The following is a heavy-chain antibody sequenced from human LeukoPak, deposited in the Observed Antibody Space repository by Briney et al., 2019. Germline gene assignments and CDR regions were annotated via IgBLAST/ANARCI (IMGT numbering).Heavy chain of an antibody. CDR3: ARERNFYYFDY. CDR1: GFTFSSYA. V-gene: IGHV3-21*01. J-gene: IGHJ4*02. CDR2: FSRSGPYI. Sequence: GGSLRLSCAASGFTFSSYAMSWVRQAPGKGLEWVSSFSRSGPYIYYADSVKGRFTISRDNAQNSLFLELNSLRGEDTAVYYCARERNFYYFDYWGQGALVTVSS. D-gene: IGHD3-3*01.